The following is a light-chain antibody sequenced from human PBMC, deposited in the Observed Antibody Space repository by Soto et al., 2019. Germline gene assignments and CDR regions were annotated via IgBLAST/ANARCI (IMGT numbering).Light chain of an antibody. CDR1: HVSRSYF. CDR2: GAS. CDR3: QQYGTSPPIN. V-gene: IGKV3-20*01. J-gene: IGKJ5*01. Sequence: VLAQSPVALTLPPGEIATLSCNTSHVSRSYFVGWHQQPPGQARRLLIYGASSRATGIPDRFSGSSSGTDSTLTSSRLEAEDFAVYYCQQYGTSPPINFGQGTRLEIK.